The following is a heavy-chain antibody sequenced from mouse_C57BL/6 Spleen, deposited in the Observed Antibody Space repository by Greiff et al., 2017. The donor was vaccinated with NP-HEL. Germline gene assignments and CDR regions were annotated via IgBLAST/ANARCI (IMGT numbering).Heavy chain of an antibody. V-gene: IGHV10-1*01. CDR3: VSNLYFGYDYAMDY. D-gene: IGHD1-2*01. CDR2: IRSKSNNYAT. J-gene: IGHJ4*01. CDR1: GFSFNTYA. Sequence: DVHLVESGGGLVQPKGSLKLSCAASGFSFNTYAMNWVRQAPGKGLEWVARIRSKSNNYATYYADSVKDRFTISRDDSESMLYLQMNNLKTEDTDMYYCVSNLYFGYDYAMDYGGQGTSGTVSS.